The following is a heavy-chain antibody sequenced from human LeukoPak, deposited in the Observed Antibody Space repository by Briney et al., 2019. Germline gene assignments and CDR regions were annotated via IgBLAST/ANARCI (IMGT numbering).Heavy chain of an antibody. J-gene: IGHJ4*02. CDR3: ARDRQYCSSTSCPVKEFDY. CDR1: GFTFSSYS. D-gene: IGHD2-2*01. CDR2: ISSSSSTI. V-gene: IGHV3-48*01. Sequence: GGFLRLSCAASGFTFSSYSMNWVRQAPGKGLEWVSYISSSSSTIYYADSVKGRFTISRDNAKNSLYLQMNSLRAEDTAVYYCARDRQYCSSTSCPVKEFDYWGQGTLVTVSS.